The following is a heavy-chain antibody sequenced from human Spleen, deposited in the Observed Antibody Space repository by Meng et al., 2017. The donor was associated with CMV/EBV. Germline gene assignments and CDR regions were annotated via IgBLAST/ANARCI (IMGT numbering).Heavy chain of an antibody. Sequence: GESLKISCLVSGFTFNTETMNWVRQAPGKGLEWLSSISASSTYIYYAESVKGRFTIFRDGAKDSLYLQMNSLRAEDTAVYYCARGSYGDLDYWGQGTLVTVSS. D-gene: IGHD4-17*01. CDR2: ISASSTYI. V-gene: IGHV3-21*01. J-gene: IGHJ4*02. CDR1: GFTFNTET. CDR3: ARGSYGDLDY.